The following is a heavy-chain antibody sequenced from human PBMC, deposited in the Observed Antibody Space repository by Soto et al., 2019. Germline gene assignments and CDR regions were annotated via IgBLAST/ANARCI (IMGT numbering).Heavy chain of an antibody. CDR2: ISHTGRT. CDR1: PGSMRTYY. Sequence: SETLSLTCSVSPGSMRTYYWTWIRQSPGKGLEWIGQISHTGRTKYNPSLESRVTISVDTSRKQFSLKLSSVTAADTALYYCAGEDTTGLFDFWGQGTLVTVSS. CDR3: AGEDTTGLFDF. V-gene: IGHV4-59*01. D-gene: IGHD4-17*01. J-gene: IGHJ4*02.